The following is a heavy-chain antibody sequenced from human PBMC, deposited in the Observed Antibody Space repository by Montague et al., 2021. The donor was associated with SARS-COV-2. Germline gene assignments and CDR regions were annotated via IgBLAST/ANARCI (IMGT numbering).Heavy chain of an antibody. Sequence: SETLSLTCAVYGGSISSYYWSWIRQPPGKGLEWIWYIYYSGSTNYNPSLTSRVTISVDTSKNQFSLTLSSVTAADTAVYYCARVFPRWLQFDPYFDYWGQGTLVTVSS. J-gene: IGHJ4*02. D-gene: IGHD5-24*01. V-gene: IGHV4-59*01. CDR2: IYYSGST. CDR1: GGSISSYY. CDR3: ARVFPRWLQFDPYFDY.